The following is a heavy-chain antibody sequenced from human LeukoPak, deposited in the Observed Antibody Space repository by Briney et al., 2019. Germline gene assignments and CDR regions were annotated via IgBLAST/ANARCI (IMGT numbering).Heavy chain of an antibody. CDR1: GGSISSSGYY. V-gene: IGHV4-31*03. D-gene: IGHD3-22*01. CDR2: IYYSGST. Sequence: MTSETLSLTCTVSGGSISSSGYYWSWIRQHPGKGLEWIGYIYYSGSTYYNPSLKSRVTISVDTSKNQFSLKLSSVTAADTAVYYCAGASYYYDSSGYLDYWGQGTLVTVSS. CDR3: AGASYYYDSSGYLDY. J-gene: IGHJ4*02.